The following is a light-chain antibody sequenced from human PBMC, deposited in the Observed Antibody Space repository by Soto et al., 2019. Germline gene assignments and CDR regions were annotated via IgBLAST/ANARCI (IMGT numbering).Light chain of an antibody. Sequence: IVLTQSPGTLSLSPGERATLSCRASQSVSSSYLAWYQQKPGQAPRLPIYGASSRATGIPDRFSGSGSGTDFTLTISRLEPEDFAVYYCQQHGNSPITFGHGTRLEIK. CDR1: QSVSSSY. J-gene: IGKJ5*01. CDR3: QQHGNSPIT. CDR2: GAS. V-gene: IGKV3-20*01.